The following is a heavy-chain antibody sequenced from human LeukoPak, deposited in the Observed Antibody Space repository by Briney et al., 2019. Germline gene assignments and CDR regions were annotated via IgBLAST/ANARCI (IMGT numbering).Heavy chain of an antibody. D-gene: IGHD3-9*01. Sequence: GRSLRLSCAASGFTFSRYGMHWVRQAPGKGLQWVAVIWFDGSNKYYADSVKGRFTISRDNSKSRLYLQMNSLRVEDTAAYYCARAYYDILTGPADDAFDIWGQGTMVTVSS. CDR3: ARAYYDILTGPADDAFDI. CDR1: GFTFSRYG. V-gene: IGHV3-33*01. J-gene: IGHJ3*02. CDR2: IWFDGSNK.